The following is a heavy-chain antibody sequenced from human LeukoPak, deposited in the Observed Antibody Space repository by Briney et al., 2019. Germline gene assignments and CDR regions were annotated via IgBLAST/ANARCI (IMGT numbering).Heavy chain of an antibody. J-gene: IGHJ3*02. CDR2: ISGSGGST. D-gene: IGHD1-26*01. CDR3: AKGRWELLDLDAFDI. CDR1: GFTFSSYA. Sequence: GGSLRLSCAASGFTFSSYAMSWVRQAPGKGLEWVSAISGSGGSTYYADSVKGRFTISRDNSKYTLYLQMNSLRAEDTAVYYCAKGRWELLDLDAFDIWGQGTMVTVSS. V-gene: IGHV3-23*01.